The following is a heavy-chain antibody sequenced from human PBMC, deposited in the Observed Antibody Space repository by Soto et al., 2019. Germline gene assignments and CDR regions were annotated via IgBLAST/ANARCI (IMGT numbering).Heavy chain of an antibody. CDR1: GFTFTTYA. CDR2: ISSGGDT. V-gene: IGHV3-23*01. Sequence: PGGSLRLSCAPSGFTFTTYAMSWVRQAPGKGLEWVSGISSGGDTYYADSVKGRFTISRDSSRNTLYLQMNNLRAEDTATYYCAKDYSSGYYAFDIWGRGTMVTVSS. D-gene: IGHD3-22*01. J-gene: IGHJ3*02. CDR3: AKDYSSGYYAFDI.